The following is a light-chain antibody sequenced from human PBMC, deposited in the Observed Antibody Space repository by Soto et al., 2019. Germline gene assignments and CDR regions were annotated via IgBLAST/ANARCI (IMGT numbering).Light chain of an antibody. CDR2: DAS. J-gene: IGKJ4*01. Sequence: DIMVPRSPATLSWSPRDKATLSCRASQSISSHLAWYQQRPGHVVRLLICDASHRATGTPVRFGGRASRTYFTPTTIYLERAYFAVYLWQQRKDPLTFGGGTKVDVK. CDR1: QSISSH. CDR3: QQRKDPLT. V-gene: IGKV3-11*01.